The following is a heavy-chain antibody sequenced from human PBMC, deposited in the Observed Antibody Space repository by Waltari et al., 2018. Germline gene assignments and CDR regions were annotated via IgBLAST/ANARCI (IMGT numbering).Heavy chain of an antibody. CDR2: INHSGST. D-gene: IGHD3-22*01. V-gene: IGHV4-34*01. Sequence: QVQLQQWGAGLLKPSETLSLTCAVYGGSFSGYYWSWIRQPPGKGLEWIGEINHSGSTNYNPSLKSRVTISVDTSKNKFSLKLSSVTAADTAVYYCARLNSSGYFLDWGQGTLVTVSS. CDR1: GGSFSGYY. CDR3: ARLNSSGYFLD. J-gene: IGHJ4*02.